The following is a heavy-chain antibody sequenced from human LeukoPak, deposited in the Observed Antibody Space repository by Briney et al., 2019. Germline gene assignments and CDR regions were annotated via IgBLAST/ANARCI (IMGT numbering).Heavy chain of an antibody. CDR3: AREAFGELLGGFDY. V-gene: IGHV4-59*01. CDR2: IYYSGST. J-gene: IGHJ4*02. CDR1: GGSISSYY. Sequence: SEALSLTCTVSGGSISSYYWSWIRQPPGKGLEWIGYIYYSGSTNYNPSLKSRVTISVDTSKNQFSLKLSSVTAADTAVYYCAREAFGELLGGFDYWGQGTLVTVSS. D-gene: IGHD3-10*01.